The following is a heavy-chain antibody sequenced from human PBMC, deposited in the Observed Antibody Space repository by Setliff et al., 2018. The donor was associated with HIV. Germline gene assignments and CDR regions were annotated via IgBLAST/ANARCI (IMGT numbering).Heavy chain of an antibody. CDR1: GGSISSYY. Sequence: PSETLSLTCTVSGGSISSYYWSWIRQPQGKGLEWIGYIHYSGNTKYNPSLKSQVAISLDTSKKQFSLKLSSVTAADTSVYYCARVSRLGDSYGYYYYYMDVWGKGTTVTVSS. D-gene: IGHD3-10*01. CDR3: ARVSRLGDSYGYYYYYMDV. CDR2: IHYSGNT. J-gene: IGHJ6*03. V-gene: IGHV4-59*01.